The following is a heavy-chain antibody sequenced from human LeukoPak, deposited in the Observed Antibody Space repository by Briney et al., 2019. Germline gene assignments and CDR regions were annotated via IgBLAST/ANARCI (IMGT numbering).Heavy chain of an antibody. J-gene: IGHJ5*02. Sequence: ASVKVSCKASGGTFSSYAINWVRQATGQGLGWMGWMNPNSGNTGYAQKFQGRVTITRNTSISTAYMELSSLRSEDTAVYYCARVDTYYDFWSGYSAYNWFDPWGQGTLVTVSS. CDR1: GGTFSSYA. CDR3: ARVDTYYDFWSGYSAYNWFDP. V-gene: IGHV1-8*03. D-gene: IGHD3-3*01. CDR2: MNPNSGNT.